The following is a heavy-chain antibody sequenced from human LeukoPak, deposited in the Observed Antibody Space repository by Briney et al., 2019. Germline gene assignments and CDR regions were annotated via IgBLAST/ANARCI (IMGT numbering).Heavy chain of an antibody. CDR2: INAGNGNT. V-gene: IGHV1-3*01. CDR3: AREGYDFWSGYSTFDY. D-gene: IGHD3-3*01. Sequence: GASVKVSCKASGYTFTSYAMHWVRQAPGQRLGWMGWINAGNGNTKYSQKFQGRVTITRDTSASTAYMELSSLRSEDTAVYYCAREGYDFWSGYSTFDYWGQGTLVTVSS. J-gene: IGHJ4*02. CDR1: GYTFTSYA.